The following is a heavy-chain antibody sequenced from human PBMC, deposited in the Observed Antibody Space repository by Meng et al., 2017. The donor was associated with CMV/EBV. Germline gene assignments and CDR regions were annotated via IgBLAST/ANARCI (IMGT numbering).Heavy chain of an antibody. CDR2: ISAYNGNT. J-gene: IGHJ3*02. CDR1: GYTFTSYG. Sequence: ASVKVSCKASGYTFTSYGISWVRQAPGQGLEWMGWISAYNGNTNYAQKLQGRVTMTTDTSTSTAYMELRSLRSDDTAVYYCARTNSQWGLLRNPTIGAFDIWGQGTMVTVSS. V-gene: IGHV1-18*01. CDR3: ARTNSQWGLLRNPTIGAFDI. D-gene: IGHD1-26*01.